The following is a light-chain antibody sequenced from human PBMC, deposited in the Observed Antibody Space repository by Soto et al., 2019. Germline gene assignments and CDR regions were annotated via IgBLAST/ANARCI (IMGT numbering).Light chain of an antibody. CDR1: QSISSW. CDR2: KAS. V-gene: IGKV1-5*03. J-gene: IGKJ1*01. CDR3: QQYNSSFWT. Sequence: DIPMTQSPSTLSASVGDRVTITCRASQSISSWLAWYQQKPGKAPTLLIYKASSLDSGVPSRFSGSGSGTDFTLTSSSLQPDDFANYYCQQYNSSFWTFGQGTKVEIK.